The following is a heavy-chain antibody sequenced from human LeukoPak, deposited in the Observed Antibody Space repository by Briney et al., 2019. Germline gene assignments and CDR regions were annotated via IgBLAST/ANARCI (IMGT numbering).Heavy chain of an antibody. CDR3: GNGLRLVSGY. Sequence: GGSLRLSCAASGFTFSSYGMHWVRQAPGKGLEWVAFIRYDGSNKYYADSVKGRFTISGDNSKNTLYLQMNSLRAEDTAVYYCGNGLRLVSGYWGQGTLVTVSS. J-gene: IGHJ4*02. CDR1: GFTFSSYG. V-gene: IGHV3-30*02. CDR2: IRYDGSNK. D-gene: IGHD5-12*01.